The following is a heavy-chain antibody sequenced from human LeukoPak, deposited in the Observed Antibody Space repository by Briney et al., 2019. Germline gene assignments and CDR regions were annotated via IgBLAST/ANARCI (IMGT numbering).Heavy chain of an antibody. CDR1: GFTFSSYS. CDR3: ARDLPAHWSRGSVFDY. Sequence: GGSLRLSCAASGFTFSSYSMNWVRQAPGKGLEWVSSISSSSSYIYYADSVKGRFTISRDNAKNSLYLQMNSLRAEDTAVYYCARDLPAHWSRGSVFDYWGQGTLVTVSS. D-gene: IGHD6-19*01. V-gene: IGHV3-21*01. J-gene: IGHJ4*02. CDR2: ISSSSSYI.